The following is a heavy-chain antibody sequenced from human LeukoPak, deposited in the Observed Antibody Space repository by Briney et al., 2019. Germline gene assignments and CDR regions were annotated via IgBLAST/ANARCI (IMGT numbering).Heavy chain of an antibody. CDR2: INPNSGGT. J-gene: IGHJ4*02. CDR3: ARVLESSGGFDLYYFDY. CDR1: GYTFTGYY. D-gene: IGHD6-19*01. V-gene: IGHV1-2*02. Sequence: ASVKDSCKASGYTFTGYYIHWGRQAPGQGLEWMGWINPNSGGTNYAQKCQGRVTMTRDTSISTAYMELSRLRSDDTAVDCCARVLESSGGFDLYYFDYGGQGTLVTVSS.